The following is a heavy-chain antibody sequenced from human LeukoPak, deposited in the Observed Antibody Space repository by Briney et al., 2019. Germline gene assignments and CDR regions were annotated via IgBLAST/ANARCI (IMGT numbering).Heavy chain of an antibody. V-gene: IGHV3-30*02. CDR1: GFTFSSYG. Sequence: GGSLRLSCAASGFTFSSYGMHWVRQAPGKGLEWVAFIRYDGSNKYYADSVKGRFAISRDNSKNTLYLQMNSLRAEDTAVYYCARAPKSSSSSGDYWGQGTLVTVSS. CDR3: ARAPKSSSSSGDY. D-gene: IGHD6-6*01. CDR2: IRYDGSNK. J-gene: IGHJ4*02.